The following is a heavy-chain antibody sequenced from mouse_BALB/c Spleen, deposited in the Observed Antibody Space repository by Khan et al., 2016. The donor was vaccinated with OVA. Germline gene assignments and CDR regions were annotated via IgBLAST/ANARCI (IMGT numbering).Heavy chain of an antibody. CDR3: ARLEEK. Sequence: QVQLKQSGPGLVAPSQSLSITCTVSGFSLTSYGVHWVRQPPGKGLEWLGVIWAGGSTNYNSALMSRLSISNDNFKSKVFLKMNSLQSDDTAMYYCARLEEKWGQGTTLTVSS. J-gene: IGHJ2*01. CDR1: GFSLTSYG. CDR2: IWAGGST. V-gene: IGHV2-9*02.